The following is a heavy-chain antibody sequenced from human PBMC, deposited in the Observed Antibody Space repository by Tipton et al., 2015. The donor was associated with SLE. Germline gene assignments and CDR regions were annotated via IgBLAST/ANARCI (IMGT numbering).Heavy chain of an antibody. CDR2: IYPGDSDT. CDR1: GYRFSLYW. J-gene: IGHJ4*02. D-gene: IGHD7-27*01. Sequence: QLVQSGVEVKKSGESLKISCKASGYRFSLYWIGWVRQMPGKGLEWMGTIYPGDSDTRYSPSFQGQVTMSADTSISTAFLQWSSLKASDTAMYYCARLTGDNYFDSWGQGTLVTVSS. CDR3: ARLTGDNYFDS. V-gene: IGHV5-51*03.